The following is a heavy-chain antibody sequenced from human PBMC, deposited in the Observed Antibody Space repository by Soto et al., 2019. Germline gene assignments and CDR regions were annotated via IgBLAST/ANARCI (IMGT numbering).Heavy chain of an antibody. Sequence: EVQLVESGGGLVRPGGSLRLSCAASGFTFSSYWMHWVRQAPGKGLVWVSRMNDDGGTTDYADSVKGRLTISRDNAKNTLYLQMNSLRVEDTAVYYCASDLSGRADVLGQGTTVTVSS. V-gene: IGHV3-74*02. CDR2: MNDDGGTT. J-gene: IGHJ6*02. CDR3: ASDLSGRADV. D-gene: IGHD3-10*01. CDR1: GFTFSSYW.